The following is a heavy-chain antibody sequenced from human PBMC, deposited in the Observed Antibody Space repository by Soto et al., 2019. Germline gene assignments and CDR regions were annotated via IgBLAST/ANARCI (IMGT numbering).Heavy chain of an antibody. CDR3: ARLAAAAAEFDY. CDR1: GGSFSGYY. CDR2: INHSGST. V-gene: IGHV4-34*01. Sequence: QVQLQQWGAGLLKPSETLSLTCAVYGGSFSGYYWSWIRQPPGKGLEWVGEINHSGSTNYNPSLKIQVTISVDTSKNQCSLKLSSVTAADPAVYYCARLAAAAAEFDYWGQGTLFTVSS. D-gene: IGHD6-13*01. J-gene: IGHJ4*02.